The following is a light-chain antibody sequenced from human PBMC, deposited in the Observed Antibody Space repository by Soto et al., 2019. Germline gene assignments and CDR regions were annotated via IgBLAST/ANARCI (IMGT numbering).Light chain of an antibody. CDR2: AAS. Sequence: ASQMTQPPSSLSPSVRASRTINCXASQGIRNDLGWYQQKPGKAPKLLIYAASSLQSGVPSRFSGSGSGTDFTLTISSLQPEDFATYYCLQDYNYPWTFGQGTEVAIK. CDR1: QGIRND. V-gene: IGKV1-6*01. J-gene: IGKJ1*01. CDR3: LQDYNYPWT.